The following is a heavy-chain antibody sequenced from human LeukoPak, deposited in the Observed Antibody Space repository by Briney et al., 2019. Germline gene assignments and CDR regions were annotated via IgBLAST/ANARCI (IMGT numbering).Heavy chain of an antibody. CDR1: GYTFTGYY. CDR3: ARVRYSSGWYIVGY. V-gene: IGHV1-2*02. D-gene: IGHD6-19*01. Sequence: GASVKVSCKASGYTFTGYYMHWVRQAPGQGLEWMGWINPNSGGTNDAQKFQGRVTMTRDTSISTAYMELSRLRSDDTAVYYCARVRYSSGWYIVGYWGQGTLLTVSS. J-gene: IGHJ4*02. CDR2: INPNSGGT.